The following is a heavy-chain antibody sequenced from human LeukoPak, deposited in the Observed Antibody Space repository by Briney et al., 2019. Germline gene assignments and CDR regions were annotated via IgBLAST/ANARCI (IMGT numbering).Heavy chain of an antibody. CDR2: ISVRSNYR. Sequence: GSLTLSRAASGYTFSDFSVNWVRQAPGKGLEWVSSISVRSNYRYYADSVRGRFTISRDDARDSLFLQMISLRAEDTAVYFCVRLRRNNDRSGYYYYYDYWGQGTLVTVSS. V-gene: IGHV3-21*01. CDR3: VRLRRNNDRSGYYYYYDY. J-gene: IGHJ4*02. CDR1: GYTFSDFS. D-gene: IGHD3-22*01.